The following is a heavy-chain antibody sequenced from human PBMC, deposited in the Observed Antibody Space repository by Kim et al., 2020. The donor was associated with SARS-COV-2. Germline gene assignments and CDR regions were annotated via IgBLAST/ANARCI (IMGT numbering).Heavy chain of an antibody. CDR2: ISSSSSAM. Sequence: GGSLRLSCAASGFSFSRSQMHWVRQAPVRGLEWLSYISSSSSAMYYADSVRGRFTISRDNAQNSPYLQMNSLRDEDTGVYYCTTSGWVHWGRGALVTVSS. CDR1: GFSFSRSQ. D-gene: IGHD6-19*01. CDR3: TTSGWVH. V-gene: IGHV3-48*02. J-gene: IGHJ4*02.